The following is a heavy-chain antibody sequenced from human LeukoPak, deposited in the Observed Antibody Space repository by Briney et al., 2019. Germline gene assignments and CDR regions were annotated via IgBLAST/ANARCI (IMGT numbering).Heavy chain of an antibody. CDR1: RGTFSSYA. CDR3: ARAGQQLAHYYYYYMDV. V-gene: IGHV1-69*06. J-gene: IGHJ6*03. CDR2: IIPIFGTA. Sequence: SVKVSCKASRGTFSSYAIIWVRQAPGQGLEWMGGIIPIFGTANYAQKFQGRVTITADKSTSTAYMELSSLRSEDTAVYYCARAGQQLAHYYYYYMDVWGKGTTVTVSS. D-gene: IGHD6-13*01.